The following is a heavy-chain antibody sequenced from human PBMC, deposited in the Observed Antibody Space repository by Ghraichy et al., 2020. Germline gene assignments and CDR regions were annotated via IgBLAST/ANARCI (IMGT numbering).Heavy chain of an antibody. V-gene: IGHV3-7*01. CDR1: GFTFSSYW. CDR3: ASNRWG. D-gene: IGHD2/OR15-2a*01. J-gene: IGHJ4*02. CDR2: INTDGSNK. Sequence: ETLSLTCAASGFTFSSYWMYWVRQAPGKGLEWVANINTDGSNKYYVDSVKGRFTISRDNAKNSLFLLMNSLRAEDTAVYYCASNRWGWGQGSLVTVSS.